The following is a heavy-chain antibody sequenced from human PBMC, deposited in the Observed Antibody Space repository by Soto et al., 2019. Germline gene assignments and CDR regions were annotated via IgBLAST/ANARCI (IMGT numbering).Heavy chain of an antibody. Sequence: WASVKVSCKASGGTFSSYAISWVRQAPGQGLEWMGGIIPIFGTANYAQKFQGRVTITADESTSTAYMELSSLRSEDTAVYYCARDRDCTNGVCYYNWFDPWGQGTLVTVSS. CDR1: GGTFSSYA. CDR3: ARDRDCTNGVCYYNWFDP. D-gene: IGHD2-8*01. CDR2: IIPIFGTA. V-gene: IGHV1-69*13. J-gene: IGHJ5*02.